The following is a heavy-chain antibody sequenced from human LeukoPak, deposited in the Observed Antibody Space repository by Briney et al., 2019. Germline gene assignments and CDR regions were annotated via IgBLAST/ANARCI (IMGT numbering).Heavy chain of an antibody. CDR1: GGTFSSYA. CDR3: ARDLGYYDSSGYFYAHPYYFDY. J-gene: IGHJ4*02. V-gene: IGHV1-69*04. CDR2: IIPIVGTA. D-gene: IGHD3-22*01. Sequence: SVKLSCKAAGGTFSSYAISWVRQAPGQGLEWMGRIIPIVGTANYAQKFQGRVTITAHKSTSTAYIEQSSMRSEDTAVYYCARDLGYYDSSGYFYAHPYYFDYWGQGTMVTVSS.